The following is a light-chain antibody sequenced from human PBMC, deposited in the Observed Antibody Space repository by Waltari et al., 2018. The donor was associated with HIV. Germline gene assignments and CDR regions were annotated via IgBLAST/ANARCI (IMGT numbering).Light chain of an antibody. Sequence: DIQMTQSPSSLSASVGDRVTSTCQASQDISNYLNWNQQKSGKAPKLLIYDASNLQTGVPSRFSGRRSGTDFTFTISSLQPEDIATYYCQHYDNLPPWTFVQGTKVEIK. CDR1: QDISNY. J-gene: IGKJ1*01. V-gene: IGKV1-33*01. CDR2: DAS. CDR3: QHYDNLPPWT.